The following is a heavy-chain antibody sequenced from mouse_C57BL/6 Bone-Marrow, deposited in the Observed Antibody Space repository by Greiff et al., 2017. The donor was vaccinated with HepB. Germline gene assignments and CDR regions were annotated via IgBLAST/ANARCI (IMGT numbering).Heavy chain of an antibody. CDR3: ASPHYGSSYFDY. CDR1: GYTFTSYW. V-gene: IGHV1-64*01. CDR2: IHPNSGST. J-gene: IGHJ2*01. D-gene: IGHD1-1*01. Sequence: QVQLQQPGAELVKPGASVKLSCKASGYTFTSYWMHWVKQRPGQGLEWIGMIHPNSGSTNYNEKFKSKATLTVDKSSSTAYMQLSSLTSEDSAVYYCASPHYGSSYFDYWGQGTTLTVSS.